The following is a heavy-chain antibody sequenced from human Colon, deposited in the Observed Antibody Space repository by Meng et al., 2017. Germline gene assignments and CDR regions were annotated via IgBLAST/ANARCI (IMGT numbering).Heavy chain of an antibody. J-gene: IGHJ4*02. Sequence: QVQLQESGPGLVRPSETLSLTCTVSGGSVSSGTYYWSWIRQPPGKGLEWIGCIYYSGTTNYNPSLKSRVTISVDTSKNQFSLKLSSVTTADTAVYFCARDRVPGKYWGQGTLVTVSS. CDR2: IYYSGTT. V-gene: IGHV4-61*01. CDR3: ARDRVPGKY. D-gene: IGHD1-14*01. CDR1: GGSVSSGTYY.